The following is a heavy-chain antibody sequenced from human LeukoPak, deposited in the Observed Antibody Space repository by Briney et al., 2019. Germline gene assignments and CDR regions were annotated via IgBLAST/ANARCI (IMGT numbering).Heavy chain of an antibody. D-gene: IGHD6-19*01. CDR3: ATISSGPAYYFDY. J-gene: IGHJ4*02. V-gene: IGHV1-24*01. CDR2: SDPEDGET. CDR1: GYTLTELS. Sequence: ASVKVSCEVSGYTLTELSMHWVRQAPGKGLEWMGGSDPEDGETIYAQKFQGRVTMTEDTSTDTAYMELSSLRSEDTAVYYCATISSGPAYYFDYWGQGTLVTVSS.